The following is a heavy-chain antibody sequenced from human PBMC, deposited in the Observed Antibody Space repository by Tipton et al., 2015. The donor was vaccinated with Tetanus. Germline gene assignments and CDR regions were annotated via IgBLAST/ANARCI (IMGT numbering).Heavy chain of an antibody. Sequence: SLRLSCAASGFTFSSYGMHWVRQAPGKGLEWVAVISYDGSNKYYADSVKGRFTISRDNSKNTLYLQMNSLRAEDTAVYYCAKNGYYYDSSGYYPDYWGQGTLVTVSS. D-gene: IGHD3-22*01. CDR2: ISYDGSNK. CDR1: GFTFSSYG. J-gene: IGHJ4*02. V-gene: IGHV3-30*18. CDR3: AKNGYYYDSSGYYPDY.